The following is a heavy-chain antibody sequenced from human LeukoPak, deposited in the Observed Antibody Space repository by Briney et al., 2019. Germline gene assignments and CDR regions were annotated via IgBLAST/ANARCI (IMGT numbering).Heavy chain of an antibody. CDR2: IYGSGII. CDR1: GGSISSYY. V-gene: IGHV4-4*07. CDR3: ARDSGTMGEVKFDP. D-gene: IGHD3-10*01. J-gene: IGHJ5*02. Sequence: SETLSLTCTVSGGSISSYYWSWIRQPDGKALEWIGRIYGSGIITYNPSLKSRVNMSVDTSTNHVFLRLTSVTAADTAVYYYARDSGTMGEVKFDPWGQGLLVTVSS.